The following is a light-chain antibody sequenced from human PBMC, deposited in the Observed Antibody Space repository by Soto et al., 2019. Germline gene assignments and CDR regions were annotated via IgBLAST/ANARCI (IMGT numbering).Light chain of an antibody. V-gene: IGKV3-15*01. J-gene: IGKJ5*01. Sequence: EIVMTQSPATLSVSPGGRATLSCRTSQSISDTLAWYQQKPGQAPRLLIYSASRRATGFPARFSGSGSGTDFTLTISRLQSEDFAVYYCQQRYRWPPITFGQGTRLEIK. CDR1: QSISDT. CDR3: QQRYRWPPIT. CDR2: SAS.